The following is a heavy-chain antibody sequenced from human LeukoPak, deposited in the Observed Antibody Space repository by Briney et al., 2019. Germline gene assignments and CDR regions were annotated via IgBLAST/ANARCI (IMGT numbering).Heavy chain of an antibody. V-gene: IGHV1-3*03. Sequence: ASVKVSCKASGYTFTSYAMHWVRQAPGQRLEWMGWINAGNGNTKYSQEFQGRVTITRDTSASTAYMEPSSLRSEDMAVYYCARWDSSGWYYFDYWGQGTLVTVSS. CDR1: GYTFTSYA. J-gene: IGHJ4*02. CDR2: INAGNGNT. D-gene: IGHD6-19*01. CDR3: ARWDSSGWYYFDY.